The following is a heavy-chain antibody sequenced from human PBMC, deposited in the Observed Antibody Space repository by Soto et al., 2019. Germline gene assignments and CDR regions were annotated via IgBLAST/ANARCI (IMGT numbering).Heavy chain of an antibody. Sequence: SETLSLTCTVSGGSISSYYWSWIRQPPGKGLEWIGYIYYSGSTNYNPSLKSRVTISVDTSKNQFSLKLGSVTAADTAVYYCARSPGYSSSWSNWFDPWGQGTLVTVSS. CDR1: GGSISSYY. CDR2: IYYSGST. D-gene: IGHD6-13*01. CDR3: ARSPGYSSSWSNWFDP. J-gene: IGHJ5*02. V-gene: IGHV4-59*01.